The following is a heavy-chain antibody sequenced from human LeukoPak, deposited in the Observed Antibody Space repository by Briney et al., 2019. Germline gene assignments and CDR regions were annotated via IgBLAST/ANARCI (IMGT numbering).Heavy chain of an antibody. CDR3: ARFDIVVVVAATGAFDI. D-gene: IGHD2-15*01. CDR2: ISSSGSTI. Sequence: PGGSLRLSCAASGFTFSDYYMSWIRQAPGKGLEWVSYISSSGSTIYYADSVKGRFTISRDNAKNSLYLQMNSLRAEDTAVYYCARFDIVVVVAATGAFDIWGQGTMVTVSS. V-gene: IGHV3-11*04. CDR1: GFTFSDYY. J-gene: IGHJ3*02.